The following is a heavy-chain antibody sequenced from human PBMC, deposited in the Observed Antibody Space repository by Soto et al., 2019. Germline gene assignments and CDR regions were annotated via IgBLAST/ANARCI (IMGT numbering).Heavy chain of an antibody. V-gene: IGHV3-23*01. Sequence: AGGSLRLSCTASGFSFNSYAMTWIRQAPGKGLEWVSAVSGNGGNIYYVDSVKGRFTISRDNSKNTLYLQMNSLRAEDTAVYYCANERDCISTSCYGSIPMRRYYYYYYGMDVWGQGTTVTVSS. J-gene: IGHJ6*02. D-gene: IGHD2-2*01. CDR2: VSGNGGNI. CDR3: ANERDCISTSCYGSIPMRRYYYYYYGMDV. CDR1: GFSFNSYA.